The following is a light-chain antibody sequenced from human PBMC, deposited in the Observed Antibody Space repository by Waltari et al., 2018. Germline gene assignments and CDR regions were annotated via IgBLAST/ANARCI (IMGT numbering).Light chain of an antibody. CDR1: QTISNY. J-gene: IGKJ4*01. V-gene: IGKV1-39*01. CDR2: SAS. Sequence: DIQMTQSPSSLSASVGDRVTITCRASQTISNYLNWYHRNPGKAPTLLIYSASSLQSGVPPRFSGNGSGTDFTLSISSLQPEDFATYYCQQSYTTPLTFGGGTKVEIK. CDR3: QQSYTTPLT.